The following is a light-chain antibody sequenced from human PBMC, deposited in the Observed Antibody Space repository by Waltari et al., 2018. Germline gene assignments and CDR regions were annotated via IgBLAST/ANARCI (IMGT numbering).Light chain of an antibody. CDR2: AAS. CDR1: QGISSY. Sequence: DIQLTQSPSFLSASVGDRVPITCRASQGISSYLAWYQQKPGKAPKLLIYAASTLQSGVPSRFSGSGSGTEFTLTISSLQPEDFATYYCQQLNSYPLTFGGGTKVEIK. J-gene: IGKJ4*01. CDR3: QQLNSYPLT. V-gene: IGKV1-9*01.